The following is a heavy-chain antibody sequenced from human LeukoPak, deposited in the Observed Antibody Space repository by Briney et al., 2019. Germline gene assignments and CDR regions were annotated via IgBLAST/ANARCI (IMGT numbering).Heavy chain of an antibody. D-gene: IGHD1-7*01. CDR3: AKDQGTESSYYYGMDV. CDR2: ISYDGSNK. V-gene: IGHV3-30*18. CDR1: GFTFSSYG. Sequence: GGSLRLSCAASGFTFSSYGMHWVRQAPAKGLEWGAVISYDGSNKYYADSVKGRFTISRDNSKNTLYLQMNSLRAEDTAVYYCAKDQGTESSYYYGMDVWGKGTTVTVSS. J-gene: IGHJ6*04.